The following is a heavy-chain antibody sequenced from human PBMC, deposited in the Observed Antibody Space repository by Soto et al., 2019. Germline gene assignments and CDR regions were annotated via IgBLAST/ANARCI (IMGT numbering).Heavy chain of an antibody. CDR1: GYTFTSYD. V-gene: IGHV1-8*01. D-gene: IGHD6-13*01. CDR2: MNPNSGNT. CDR3: ARGRFSSSWYLYYYYYMDV. J-gene: IGHJ6*03. Sequence: QVQLVQSGAEVKKPGASVKVSCKASGYTFTSYDINWVRQATGQGLEWMGWMNPNSGNTGYAQKFQGRVTMTRNTNRQTAYMELSSLRSEDTAVYYCARGRFSSSWYLYYYYYMDVWGKGTTVTVSS.